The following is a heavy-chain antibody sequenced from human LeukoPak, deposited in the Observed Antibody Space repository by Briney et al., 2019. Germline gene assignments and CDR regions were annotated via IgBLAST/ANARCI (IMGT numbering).Heavy chain of an antibody. CDR1: GFTFSSYA. J-gene: IGHJ6*02. CDR3: AKAPPGYCSSTSCYTPLYYGMDV. D-gene: IGHD2-2*02. Sequence: GGSLRLSCAAPGFTFSSYAMSWVRRAPGKGLEWVSAISGSGGSTYYADSVKGRFTISRDNSKNTLYLQMNSLRAEDTAVYYCAKAPPGYCSSTSCYTPLYYGMDVWGQGTTVTVSS. CDR2: ISGSGGST. V-gene: IGHV3-23*01.